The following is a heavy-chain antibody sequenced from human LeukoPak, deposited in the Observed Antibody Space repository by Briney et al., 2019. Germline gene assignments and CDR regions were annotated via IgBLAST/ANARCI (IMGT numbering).Heavy chain of an antibody. J-gene: IGHJ4*02. CDR3: AGFGELFSFDY. CDR2: IYYSGST. Sequence: SETLSLTCTVSGGSISSYYWSWIRQPPGKGLEWIGYIYYSGSTNYNPSLKSRVTISVDTSKNQFSLKLSSVTAADTAVYYCAGFGELFSFDYLGQGTLGTGSS. D-gene: IGHD3-10*01. CDR1: GGSISSYY. V-gene: IGHV4-59*01.